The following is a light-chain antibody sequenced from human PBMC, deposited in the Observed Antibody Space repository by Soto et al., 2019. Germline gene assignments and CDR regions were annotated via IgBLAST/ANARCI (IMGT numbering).Light chain of an antibody. CDR1: QSVSSSY. CDR2: DAS. V-gene: IGKV3-20*01. Sequence: EIVLTQSPGTLSLSPGEAATLSCRASQSVSSSYLAWYQHKPGQAPRLLIYDASSRATGIPDRFSGSGSGTDFTLTISRLEAEDFAVYYCQRYGSLPYTFGQGTKLEIK. J-gene: IGKJ2*01. CDR3: QRYGSLPYT.